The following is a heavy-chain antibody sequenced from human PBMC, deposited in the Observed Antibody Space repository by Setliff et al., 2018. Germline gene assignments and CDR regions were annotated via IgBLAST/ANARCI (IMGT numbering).Heavy chain of an antibody. D-gene: IGHD2-2*01. CDR1: GYTFRSYA. V-gene: IGHV7-4-1*02. J-gene: IGHJ5*02. CDR2: INTNTGNP. Sequence: ASVKVSCKASGYTFRSYAMNWVRQAPGQGREWMGWINTNTGNPTYAQVFTGRFVFSLDTSVSTKYLQISSLMAEDTAVSYCARDLGYCSTTSCHGDWFDPWGQGTLVTVSS. CDR3: ARDLGYCSTTSCHGDWFDP.